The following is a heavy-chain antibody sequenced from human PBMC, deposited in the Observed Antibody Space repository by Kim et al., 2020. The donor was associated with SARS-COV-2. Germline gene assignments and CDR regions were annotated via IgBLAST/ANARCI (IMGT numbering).Heavy chain of an antibody. CDR3: AKARQLATIYYYVMDV. J-gene: IGHJ6*01. CDR2: ISGSGGTT. CDR1: GFTFSSYA. V-gene: IGHV3-23*01. Sequence: GGSLRLSCAASGFTFSSYAMSWVRQAPGKGLEWVSAISGSGGTTYYADSVKGRFTISRDNSKNTLYLQMNSLRAEDTAAYYCAKARQLATIYYYVMDVWGQGTPVTLSS. D-gene: IGHD6-13*01.